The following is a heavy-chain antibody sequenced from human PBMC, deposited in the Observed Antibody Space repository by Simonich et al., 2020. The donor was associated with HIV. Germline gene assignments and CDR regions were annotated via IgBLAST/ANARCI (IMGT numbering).Heavy chain of an antibody. CDR3: ARDGRKGSSTSCSDY. CDR2: ISSSSSYI. Sequence: EVQLVESGGGLVKPGGSLRLSCAASGFTFSSYSMNWVRQAPGKWLEWVSSISSSSSYIYYADSVKGRFTISRDNAKNALYLQRNSLRAEDTAVYYCARDGRKGSSTSCSDYWGQGTLVTVSS. J-gene: IGHJ4*02. CDR1: GFTFSSYS. V-gene: IGHV3-21*01. D-gene: IGHD2-2*01.